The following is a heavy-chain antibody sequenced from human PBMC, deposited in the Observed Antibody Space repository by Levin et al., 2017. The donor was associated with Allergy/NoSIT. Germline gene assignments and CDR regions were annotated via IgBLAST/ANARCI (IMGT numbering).Heavy chain of an antibody. J-gene: IGHJ4*02. CDR1: GFTFSSYS. D-gene: IGHD4-17*01. CDR3: ARGYGDYEDY. CDR2: ISSSSSTI. V-gene: IGHV3-48*01. Sequence: GESLKISCAASGFTFSSYSMNWVRQAPGKGLEWVSYISSSSSTIYYADSVKGRFTISRDNAKNSLYLQMNSLRAEDTDVYYCARGYGDYEDYWGQGTLVTVSS.